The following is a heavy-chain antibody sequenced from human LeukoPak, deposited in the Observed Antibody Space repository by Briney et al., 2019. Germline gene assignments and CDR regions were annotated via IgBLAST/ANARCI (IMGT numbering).Heavy chain of an antibody. V-gene: IGHV5-51*01. CDR3: ARSISSSSREVRWFDP. CDR1: GYSFTSYW. J-gene: IGHJ5*02. CDR2: IYPGDSDT. D-gene: IGHD6-6*01. Sequence: GESLKISCKGSGYSFTSYWIGWLRQMPGKGLEWMGIIYPGDSDTRYSPSFQGQVTISADKSISTAYLQWSSLKASDTAMYYCARSISSSSREVRWFDPWGQGTLVTVSS.